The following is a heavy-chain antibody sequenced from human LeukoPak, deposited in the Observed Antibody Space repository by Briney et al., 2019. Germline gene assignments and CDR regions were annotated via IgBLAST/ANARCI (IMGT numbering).Heavy chain of an antibody. CDR2: ISAYNGNT. CDR1: GYTFTSYG. V-gene: IGHV1-18*01. Sequence: GASVKVPCKASGYTFTSYGISWVRQAPGQGLEWMGWISAYNGNTNYAQKLQGRVTMTTDTSTSTAYMELRSLRSDDTAVYYCARDVPYSSSWYDPTGGDQWYYFDYWGQGTLVTVSS. D-gene: IGHD6-13*01. CDR3: ARDVPYSSSWYDPTGGDQWYYFDY. J-gene: IGHJ4*02.